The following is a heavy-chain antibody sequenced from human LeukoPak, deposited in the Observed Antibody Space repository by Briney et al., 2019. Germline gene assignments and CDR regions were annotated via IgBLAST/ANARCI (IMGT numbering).Heavy chain of an antibody. Sequence: GGSLRLSCAASGFTFDDYAMHWVRQAPGKGLGWVSGIRWNSGRIGYADSVKGRFTIYRDNAKNSLYLQMNSLRAEDTALYDCAKDYSNYDFWSVPTWNGMDVRGQGTTVTVSS. V-gene: IGHV3-9*01. J-gene: IGHJ6*02. D-gene: IGHD3-3*01. CDR1: GFTFDDYA. CDR3: AKDYSNYDFWSVPTWNGMDV. CDR2: IRWNSGRI.